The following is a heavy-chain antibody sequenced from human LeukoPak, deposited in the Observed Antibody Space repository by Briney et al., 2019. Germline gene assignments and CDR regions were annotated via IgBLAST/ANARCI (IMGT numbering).Heavy chain of an antibody. CDR1: GFTFSNIW. CDR2: IRSNADGGTA. J-gene: IGHJ4*02. Sequence: GGSLRLSCAASGFTFSNIWMAWVRQAPGKGLEWVGRIRSNADGGTADYAAPVKGRFSISRDESKSTLYLQLNSLKAEDTAVYYCTTATGMTTSWSWGQGTLVTVSS. V-gene: IGHV3-15*01. CDR3: TTATGMTTSWS. D-gene: IGHD4-11*01.